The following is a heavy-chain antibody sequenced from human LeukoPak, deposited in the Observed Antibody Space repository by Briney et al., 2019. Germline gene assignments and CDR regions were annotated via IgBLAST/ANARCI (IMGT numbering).Heavy chain of an antibody. V-gene: IGHV3-48*03. CDR1: GFTFSSYE. Sequence: GGSLRLSCAASGFTFSSYEMNWVRQAPGKGLEWVSYISSSGSTIYYADSVKGRFTVSRDNSKNTLYLQMNSLRAEDTAVYYCAKAPYYDFWSGYYGDYWGQGALVTVSS. CDR3: AKAPYYDFWSGYYGDY. D-gene: IGHD3-3*01. J-gene: IGHJ4*02. CDR2: ISSSGSTI.